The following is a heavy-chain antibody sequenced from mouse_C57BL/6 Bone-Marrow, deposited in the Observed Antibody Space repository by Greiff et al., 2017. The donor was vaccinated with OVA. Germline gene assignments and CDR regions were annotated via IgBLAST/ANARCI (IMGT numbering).Heavy chain of an antibody. V-gene: IGHV1-5*01. CDR1: GYTFTSYW. Sequence: VQLQQSGTVLARPGASVKMSCKTSGYTFTSYWMHWVKQRPGQGLEWIGAIYPGNSDTSYNQKFKGKAKLTAVTSASTAYMELSSLTNEDSAVYYCLYYGSSYRWYFDVWGTGTTVTVSS. CDR3: LYYGSSYRWYFDV. J-gene: IGHJ1*03. D-gene: IGHD1-1*01. CDR2: IYPGNSDT.